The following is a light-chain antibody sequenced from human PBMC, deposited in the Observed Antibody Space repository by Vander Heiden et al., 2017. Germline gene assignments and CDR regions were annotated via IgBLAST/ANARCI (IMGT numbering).Light chain of an antibody. CDR3: QQRSNWPIT. J-gene: IGKJ5*01. CDR2: DAS. Sequence: ELVLPQSRATLSLSPGARATLSCRASQSVSSYVAWYQKKHGQAPRLLIYDASNRATGIPARFSGSGSGTDFTFTISSLEPEDFAVYYCQQRSNWPITFGQGTQLEIK. CDR1: QSVSSY. V-gene: IGKV3-11*01.